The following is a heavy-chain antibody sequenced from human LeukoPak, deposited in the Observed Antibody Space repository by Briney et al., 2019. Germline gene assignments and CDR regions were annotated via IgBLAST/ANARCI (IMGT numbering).Heavy chain of an antibody. CDR2: TYYSGST. CDR3: ACYVHDSSGYYLDY. J-gene: IGHJ4*02. CDR1: GGSISSGDYY. D-gene: IGHD3-22*01. Sequence: PSQTLSLTCTVSGGSISSGDYYWSWIRQPPGKGLEWIGYTYYSGSTYYNPSLKSRVTISVDPSKNQFSLKLSSVTAADTAVYYCACYVHDSSGYYLDYWGQGTLVTVSS. V-gene: IGHV4-30-4*01.